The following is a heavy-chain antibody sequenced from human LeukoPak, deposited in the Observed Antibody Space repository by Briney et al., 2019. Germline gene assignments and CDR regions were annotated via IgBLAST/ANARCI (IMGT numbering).Heavy chain of an antibody. D-gene: IGHD3-22*01. CDR2: IYNSGTT. Sequence: GGSLRLSCAASGFIVSSNYMRWVRQAPGMGLEWVSVIYNSGTTYYSDSGKGRLTISRDTSTNTLHLEMNNLRRDDTALYYCARENPSDSSSWSHWGQGTLVTVSS. CDR3: ARENPSDSSSWSH. V-gene: IGHV3-66*01. J-gene: IGHJ4*02. CDR1: GFIVSSNY.